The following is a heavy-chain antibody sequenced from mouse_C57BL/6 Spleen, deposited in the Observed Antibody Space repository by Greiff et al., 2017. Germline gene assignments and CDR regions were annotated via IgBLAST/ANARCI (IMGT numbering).Heavy chain of an antibody. Sequence: EVKLMESEGGLVQPGSSMKLSCTASGFTFSDYYMAWVRQVPEKGLEWVANINYDGSSTYYLDSLKSRFIISRDNAKNILYLQMSSLKSEDTATYYCAREGTGHYAMDYWGQGTSVTVSS. V-gene: IGHV5-16*01. CDR3: AREGTGHYAMDY. CDR1: GFTFSDYY. D-gene: IGHD4-1*01. CDR2: INYDGSST. J-gene: IGHJ4*01.